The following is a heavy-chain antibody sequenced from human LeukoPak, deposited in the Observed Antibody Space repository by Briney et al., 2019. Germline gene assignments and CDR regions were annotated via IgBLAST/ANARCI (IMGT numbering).Heavy chain of an antibody. J-gene: IGHJ6*03. CDR1: SGSISSYY. Sequence: SETLSLTCTVPSGSISSYYWSWIRQPPGKGLEWIGYIYYSGSTNYNPSLKSRVTISVDTSKNQFSLKLSSVTAADTAVYYCAREVGSTNLGYYYYMDVWGKGTTVTVS. V-gene: IGHV4-59*01. CDR3: AREVGSTNLGYYYYMDV. CDR2: IYYSGST. D-gene: IGHD2-2*01.